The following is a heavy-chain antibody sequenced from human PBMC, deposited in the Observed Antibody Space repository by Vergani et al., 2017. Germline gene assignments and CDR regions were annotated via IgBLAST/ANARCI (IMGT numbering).Heavy chain of an antibody. D-gene: IGHD2-2*01. CDR1: GGSISSYY. J-gene: IGHJ4*02. CDR2: IYTSGST. V-gene: IGHV4-4*07. Sequence: QVQLQESGPGLVKPSETLSLTCTVSGGSISSYYWSWIRQPAGKGLEWIGRIYTSGSTNYNPSLKSRVTMSVDTSKNQFSLKLSSVTAADTAVYYCARVPRVPAAFYFDYWGQGTLVTVSS. CDR3: ARVPRVPAAFYFDY.